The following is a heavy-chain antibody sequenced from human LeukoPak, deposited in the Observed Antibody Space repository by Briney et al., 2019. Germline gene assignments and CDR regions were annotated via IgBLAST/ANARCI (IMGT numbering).Heavy chain of an antibody. CDR3: AKDLGGSFFDP. CDR1: GFTFSSYG. J-gene: IGHJ5*02. D-gene: IGHD1-26*01. V-gene: IGHV3-30*18. Sequence: QPGGSLRLSCAASGFTFSSYGMHWVRQAPGKGLEWVAVISCDGSNKYYADSVKGRFTISRDNSKNTLYLQMNSLRAEDTAVYYCAKDLGGSFFDPWGQGTLITVSS. CDR2: ISCDGSNK.